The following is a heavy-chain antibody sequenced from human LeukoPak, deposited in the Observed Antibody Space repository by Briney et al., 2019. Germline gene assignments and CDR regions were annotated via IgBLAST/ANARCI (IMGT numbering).Heavy chain of an antibody. CDR2: IYYNGNT. CDR3: ARTPISAAGILDY. CDR1: GGSIRSYF. J-gene: IGHJ4*02. V-gene: IGHV4-59*01. Sequence: SETLSLTCSLSGGSIRSYFWSWIRQPPGKGLEWIGYIYYNGNTNYNPSLKSRVTISVDTSKNQFSLKLTSVTAADTAVYYCARTPISAAGILDYWGQGTLVTVSS. D-gene: IGHD6-13*01.